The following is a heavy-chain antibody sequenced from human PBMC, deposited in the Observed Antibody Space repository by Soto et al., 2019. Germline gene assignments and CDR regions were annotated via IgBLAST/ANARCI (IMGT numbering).Heavy chain of an antibody. Sequence: QVQLVESGGGVVQPGRSLRLSCAASGFTFSSYGMHWVRQAPGKGLEWVAVISYDGSSKYSADSVKGRFTISRDNSKNTLYLQMNSLRAEDTAVYYCAKDLLGPGRAYGMDVWGQGTTVTVSS. D-gene: IGHD7-27*01. CDR1: GFTFSSYG. V-gene: IGHV3-30*18. CDR2: ISYDGSSK. CDR3: AKDLLGPGRAYGMDV. J-gene: IGHJ6*02.